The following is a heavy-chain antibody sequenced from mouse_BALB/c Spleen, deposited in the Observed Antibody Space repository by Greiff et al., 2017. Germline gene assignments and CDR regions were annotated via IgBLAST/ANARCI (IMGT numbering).Heavy chain of an antibody. D-gene: IGHD2-3*01. CDR1: GYTFTSYK. V-gene: IGHV1-4*01. CDR3: ARAGLYGGYYVYAMDY. J-gene: IGHJ4*01. Sequence: QVQLQQSGAELARPGASVKMSCKASGYTFTSYKMHWVKQRPGQGLEWIGYINPSSGYTNYNQKFKDKATLTADKSSSTAYMQLSSLTSEDYAVYYYARAGLYGGYYVYAMDYWGQGTSVTVSS. CDR2: INPSSGYT.